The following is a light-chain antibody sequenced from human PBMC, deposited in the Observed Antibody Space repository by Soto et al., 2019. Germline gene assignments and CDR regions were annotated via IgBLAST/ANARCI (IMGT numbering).Light chain of an antibody. V-gene: IGKV1-39*01. CDR3: QQSYSTLFT. CDR1: QSISSY. J-gene: IGKJ3*01. CDR2: AAS. Sequence: DIQLPQSPSSLSASVGARVTITCRASQSISSYLNWYQQKPGKAPKLLIYAASSLQSGVPSRFSGSGSGTDFTRTISSLQPEDFATDYCQQSYSTLFTFGPGTKVD.